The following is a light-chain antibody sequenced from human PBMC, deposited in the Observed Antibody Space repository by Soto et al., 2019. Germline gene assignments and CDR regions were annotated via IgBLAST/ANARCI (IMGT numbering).Light chain of an antibody. CDR1: SSDVGAYTS. Sequence: QSALTQPPSASGSPGQSVTISCTGTSSDVGAYTSVSWYQQHPGKAPKLMIYEVSNRPSGVSNRFSGSKSANTASLTISGLQADDEAHYYCTSYTSDNRNYVFGTGTKLTVL. CDR3: TSYTSDNRNYV. J-gene: IGLJ1*01. CDR2: EVS. V-gene: IGLV2-14*01.